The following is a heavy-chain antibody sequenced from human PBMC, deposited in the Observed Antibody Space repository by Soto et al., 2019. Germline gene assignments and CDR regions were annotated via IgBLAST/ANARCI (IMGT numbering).Heavy chain of an antibody. Sequence: GESLKISCKGSGYSFSTYWIVWVRQMPGKGLELMAIIYPAYSDTRYSPSFQGHVTVSSYNSVSASYLQLISLKASDTAVYYCARLRDVGTGFNWFDPWGQGTLVTVSS. D-gene: IGHD2-21*02. CDR3: ARLRDVGTGFNWFDP. J-gene: IGHJ5*02. CDR1: GYSFSTYW. CDR2: IYPAYSDT. V-gene: IGHV5-51*01.